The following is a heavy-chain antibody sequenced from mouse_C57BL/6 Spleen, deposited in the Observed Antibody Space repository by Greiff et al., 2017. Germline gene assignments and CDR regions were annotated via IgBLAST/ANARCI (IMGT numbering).Heavy chain of an antibody. Sequence: VQLQQPGTELVKPGASVKLSCTASGYTFTSYWMHWVKQRPGQGLEWIGNINPSNGGTNYNENFKSKATLTVDKSSSTAYMQLSSLTSEYSAVYYCASSSTVVANYYAMDYWGQGTAVTVSS. J-gene: IGHJ4*01. CDR3: ASSSTVVANYYAMDY. D-gene: IGHD1-1*01. CDR2: INPSNGGT. V-gene: IGHV1-53*01. CDR1: GYTFTSYW.